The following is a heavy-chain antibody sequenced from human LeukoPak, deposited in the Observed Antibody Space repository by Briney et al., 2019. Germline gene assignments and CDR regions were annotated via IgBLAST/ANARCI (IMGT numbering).Heavy chain of an antibody. Sequence: ASETLSLTCTVSGGSINSYYWSWIRQPPGKGLEWIGYIYYSGSTKYNPSLKSRVTISLDMSKTQFSLKLTSVTAADTAFYYCARLRGGWYFDYWGQGTLVTVSS. CDR3: ARLRGGWYFDY. J-gene: IGHJ4*02. V-gene: IGHV4-59*08. CDR2: IYYSGST. D-gene: IGHD5-24*01. CDR1: GGSINSYY.